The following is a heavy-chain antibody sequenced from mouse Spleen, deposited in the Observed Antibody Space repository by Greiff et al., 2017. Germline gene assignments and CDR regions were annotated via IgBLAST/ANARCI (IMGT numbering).Heavy chain of an antibody. D-gene: IGHD3-2*02. Sequence: EVQLQQSGPELVKPGASVKISCKASGYSFTGYYMNWVKQSPEKSLEWIGEINPSTGGTTYNQKFKAKATLTVDKSSSTAYMQLKSLTSEDSAVYYCARGDSSGTDYAMDYWGQGTSVTVSS. CDR2: INPSTGGT. CDR3: ARGDSSGTDYAMDY. J-gene: IGHJ4*01. CDR1: GYSFTGYY. V-gene: IGHV1-42*01.